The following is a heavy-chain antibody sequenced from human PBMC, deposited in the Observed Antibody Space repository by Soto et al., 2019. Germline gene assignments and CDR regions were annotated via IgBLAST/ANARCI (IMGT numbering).Heavy chain of an antibody. Sequence: PETLSLTCAGYGGSFSGYYWSWIRQPPGKGLEWIGEINHSGSTNYNPSLKSRVTISVDTSKNQFSLKLSSVTAADTAVYYCASKTGDSSTSGYFAYWGQGTLVIVSS. V-gene: IGHV4-34*01. CDR1: GGSFSGYY. CDR3: ASKTGDSSTSGYFAY. D-gene: IGHD2-2*01. J-gene: IGHJ4*02. CDR2: INHSGST.